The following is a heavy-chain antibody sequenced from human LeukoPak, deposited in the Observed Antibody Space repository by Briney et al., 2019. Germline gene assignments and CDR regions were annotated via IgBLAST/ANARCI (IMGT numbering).Heavy chain of an antibody. J-gene: IGHJ5*02. CDR1: GFTFSSYG. Sequence: GGPLTLSCAASGFTFSSYGMHWVRQAPGKGLEGVAFIRYDESNKYYADSVKGRINISIDNSKTTLYLQMNSLRAEDTAVYDCAKDDKGEVVPAYEFDPWGQGTLVTVSS. CDR3: AKDDKGEVVPAYEFDP. V-gene: IGHV3-30*02. CDR2: IRYDESNK. D-gene: IGHD2-2*01.